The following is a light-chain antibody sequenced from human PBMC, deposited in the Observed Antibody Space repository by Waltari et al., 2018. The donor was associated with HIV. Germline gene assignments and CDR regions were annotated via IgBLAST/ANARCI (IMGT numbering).Light chain of an antibody. J-gene: IGKJ1*01. CDR1: QSVSSY. CDR3: QQRSNWPPWT. Sequence: EIVLTQSPATMSLSPGKRATLSCRASQSVSSYLAWYQQKPGQAPRLLIYDASNRATGIPARFSGSGSGTDFTLTISSLEPEDFAVYYCQQRSNWPPWTFGQGTKVEIK. V-gene: IGKV3-11*01. CDR2: DAS.